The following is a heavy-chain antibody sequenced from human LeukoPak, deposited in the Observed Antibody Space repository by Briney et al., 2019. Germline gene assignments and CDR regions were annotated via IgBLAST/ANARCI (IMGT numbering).Heavy chain of an antibody. CDR3: ARTHRAARLGPFDY. V-gene: IGHV4-38-2*01. J-gene: IGHJ4*02. Sequence: SETLSPTCAVSAYSISSGYYWGWIRQPPGKGLDWIGSIYHSGSTYYNPSLKSRVTISVDTSKNQFSLKLSSVTAADTAVYYCARTHRAARLGPFDYWGQGTLVTVSS. D-gene: IGHD6-6*01. CDR1: AYSISSGYY. CDR2: IYHSGST.